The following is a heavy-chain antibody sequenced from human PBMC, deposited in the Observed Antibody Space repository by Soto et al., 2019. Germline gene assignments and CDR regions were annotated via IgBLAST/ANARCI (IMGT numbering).Heavy chain of an antibody. CDR1: GFTFSSYG. CDR3: ARGIRFLEWLSPYYYYGMDV. Sequence: QVQLVGSGGGVVQPGRSLRLSCAASGFTFSSYGMHWVRQAPGKGLEWVAVIWYDGSNKYYADSVKGRFTISRDNSKNTLYLQMNSLRAEDTAVYYCARGIRFLEWLSPYYYYGMDVWGQGTTVTVSS. J-gene: IGHJ6*02. CDR2: IWYDGSNK. V-gene: IGHV3-33*01. D-gene: IGHD3-3*01.